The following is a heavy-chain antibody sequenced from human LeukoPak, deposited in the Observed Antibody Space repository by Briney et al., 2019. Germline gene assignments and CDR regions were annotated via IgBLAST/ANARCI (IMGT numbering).Heavy chain of an antibody. CDR2: NNNYGRGY. D-gene: IGHD3-10*01. J-gene: IGHJ3*02. CDR3: SRGVSYHAFDI. Sequence: GALELPCEASGFSLSKHWKHRVRQAPGKGLVFVSRNNNYGRGYTFQDSVKGRFHNPRGNAQHTLLLPMNSLEGVGTALFFFSRGVSYHAFDIWGQGTTVTVCS. V-gene: IGHV3-74*01. CDR1: GFSLSKHW.